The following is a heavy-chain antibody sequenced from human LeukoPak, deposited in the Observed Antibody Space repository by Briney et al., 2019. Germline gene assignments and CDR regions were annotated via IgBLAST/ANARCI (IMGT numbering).Heavy chain of an antibody. CDR1: GYTITNNY. CDR2: INPSGTGT. Sequence: ASAKVSCKPSGYTITNNYMHWVRQAPGQGLEWMGVINPSGTGTSYAQTFQGRISMSRDTSRSTVYMELSSLRSEDTAVYYCASKWVTYYYNSSAYLYPIDVFDIWGQGTMVTVSS. V-gene: IGHV1-46*01. CDR3: ASKWVTYYYNSSAYLYPIDVFDI. J-gene: IGHJ3*02. D-gene: IGHD3-22*01.